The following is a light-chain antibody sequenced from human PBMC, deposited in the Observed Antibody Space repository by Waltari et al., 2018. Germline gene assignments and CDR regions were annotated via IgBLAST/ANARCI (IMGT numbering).Light chain of an antibody. CDR3: QQSYTSPLT. CDR2: TAS. CDR1: QSIINY. J-gene: IGKJ4*01. Sequence: DIQMTQSPFSLSASVSDRVTISCRASQSIINYLNWYQQKPGKAPELLIYTASTLQSGVPSRFSGSGFGADFTLTISSLQPEDFAAYYCQQSYTSPLTFGGGTNVEIK. V-gene: IGKV1-39*01.